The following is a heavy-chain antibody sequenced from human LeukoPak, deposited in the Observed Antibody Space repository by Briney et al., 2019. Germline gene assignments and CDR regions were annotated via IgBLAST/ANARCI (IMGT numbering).Heavy chain of an antibody. J-gene: IGHJ6*03. Sequence: SETLSLTCAVYGGSFSGYYWSWIRQPPGKGLEWIGEINHSGSTNYNPSLKSRVTMSVDTSKNQFSLKLSSVTAADTAVYYCAREGVDGYYYYYMDVWGKGTTVTISS. V-gene: IGHV4-34*01. CDR1: GGSFSGYY. CDR3: AREGVDGYYYYYMDV. D-gene: IGHD3-3*01. CDR2: INHSGST.